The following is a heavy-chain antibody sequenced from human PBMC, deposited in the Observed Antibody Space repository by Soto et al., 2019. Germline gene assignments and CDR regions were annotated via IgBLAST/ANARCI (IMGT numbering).Heavy chain of an antibody. J-gene: IGHJ6*01. V-gene: IGHV1-69*01. CDR2: IIPIFGTA. CDR3: ARGYYYDSSGRNYDYYYGMDV. D-gene: IGHD3-22*01. CDR1: GGTFSSYA. Sequence: QVQLVQSGAEVKKPGSSVKVSCKASGGTFSSYAISWVRQAPGQALEWMGGIIPIFGTANYAQTFQGRDTITADESTSTAYMELSSLRSEDTDVYYCARGYYYDSSGRNYDYYYGMDVWGQGTTVTVSS.